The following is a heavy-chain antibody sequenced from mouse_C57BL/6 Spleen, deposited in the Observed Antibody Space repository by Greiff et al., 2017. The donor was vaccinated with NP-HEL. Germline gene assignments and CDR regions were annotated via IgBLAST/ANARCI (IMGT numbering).Heavy chain of an antibody. CDR3: ARGNSNWVFAY. Sequence: QQSCKASGYTFTSYWMHWVKQRPGQGLEWIGEIDPSDSYTNYNQKFKGKSTLTVDKSSSTAYMQLSSLTSEDSAVYYCARGNSNWVFAYWGQGTLVTVSA. V-gene: IGHV1-69*01. CDR2: IDPSDSYT. D-gene: IGHD2-5*01. CDR1: GYTFTSYW. J-gene: IGHJ3*01.